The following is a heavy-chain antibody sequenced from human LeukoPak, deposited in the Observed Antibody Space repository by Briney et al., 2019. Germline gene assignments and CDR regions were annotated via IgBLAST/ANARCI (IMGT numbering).Heavy chain of an antibody. Sequence: GGSLRLSCAASEFTFSSNWMSWVRQAPGKGLEWVANIKQDGSKKNYVDSVKGRFSISRDNDKKSMCLQMNSLRADDTAVYYCAKFLSEGYYYYMDVWGKGTTVTISS. CDR3: AKFLSEGYYYYMDV. J-gene: IGHJ6*03. CDR2: IKQDGSKK. D-gene: IGHD2/OR15-2a*01. V-gene: IGHV3-7*01. CDR1: EFTFSSNW.